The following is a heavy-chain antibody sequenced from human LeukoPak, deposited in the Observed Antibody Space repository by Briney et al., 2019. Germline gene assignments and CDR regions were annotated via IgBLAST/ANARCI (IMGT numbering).Heavy chain of an antibody. J-gene: IGHJ4*02. CDR3: ARGQQLGTFDY. D-gene: IGHD6-13*01. Sequence: GGSLRLSCAASGFTFSSYSMNWVRQAPGKGLEWVSSISSSSSYIYYADSVKGRFTISRDNAKNSLYLQMSSLRAEDTAVYYCARGQQLGTFDYWGQGTLVTVSS. CDR1: GFTFSSYS. CDR2: ISSSSSYI. V-gene: IGHV3-21*01.